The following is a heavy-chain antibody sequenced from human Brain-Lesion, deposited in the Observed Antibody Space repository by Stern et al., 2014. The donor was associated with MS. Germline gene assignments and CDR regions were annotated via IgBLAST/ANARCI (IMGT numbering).Heavy chain of an antibody. V-gene: IGHV3-30*18. CDR3: AKDRQYLTYFFDH. J-gene: IGHJ5*02. CDR2: VSYDGSNK. D-gene: IGHD2/OR15-2a*01. Sequence: DQLVESGGGVVQPGRPLRLSCVASGFTFGSCAMHWVRQAPGKGLEGGAGVSYDGSNKYYADSVKGRFTISRDNSQNTLYMQMSSLRPEDTAVYYCAKDRQYLTYFFDHWGQGSLVTVSS. CDR1: GFTFGSCA.